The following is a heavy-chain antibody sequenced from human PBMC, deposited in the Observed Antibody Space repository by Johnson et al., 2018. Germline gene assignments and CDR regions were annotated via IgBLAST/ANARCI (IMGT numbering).Heavy chain of an antibody. V-gene: IGHV1-8*01. CDR3: AKLVALPDFYYGMDV. D-gene: IGHD6-6*01. J-gene: IGHJ6*02. Sequence: QVQLVQSAAEVREPGASVKVYCKASGYPFTSYEINWVRQATGLGPVWMGWMNPNSGNTDYVQHFQDRITMTRNGSITTAAMGLSRLRSEDTAVYYCAKLVALPDFYYGMDVWGQGTTVTVSS. CDR1: GYPFTSYE. CDR2: MNPNSGNT.